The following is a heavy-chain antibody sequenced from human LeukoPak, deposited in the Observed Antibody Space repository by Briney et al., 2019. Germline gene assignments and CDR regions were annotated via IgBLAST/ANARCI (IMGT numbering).Heavy chain of an antibody. CDR1: GFTFSTAW. Sequence: PGGSLRLSCAASGFTFSTAWMCWGRQAPGKGLEWVGRIRSKTDGGTTEYAAPVKGRFTISRDDSKTTVYLQMNSLKTEDTAVYYCSTAGYCSGGDCYSFDYWGQGIRVTLSS. CDR3: STAGYCSGGDCYSFDY. J-gene: IGHJ4*02. CDR2: IRSKTDGGTT. V-gene: IGHV3-15*01. D-gene: IGHD2-15*01.